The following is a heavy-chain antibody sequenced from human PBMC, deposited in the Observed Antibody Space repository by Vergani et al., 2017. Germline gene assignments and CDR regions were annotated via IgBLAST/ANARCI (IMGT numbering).Heavy chain of an antibody. CDR3: ARDGYGGNSFDY. J-gene: IGHJ4*02. Sequence: QVQLQESGPRLVRPSQTLSLTCTVSGGSINTGAYYWSWIRQPAGKGLEWIGRVYTSGMTNYNPSLKSRVTILVDRSKSQLSLKLTSVTAGDTAVYFCARDGYGGNSFDYWGQGTLVTVSS. CDR2: VYTSGMT. V-gene: IGHV4-61*02. CDR1: GGSINTGAYY. D-gene: IGHD4-23*01.